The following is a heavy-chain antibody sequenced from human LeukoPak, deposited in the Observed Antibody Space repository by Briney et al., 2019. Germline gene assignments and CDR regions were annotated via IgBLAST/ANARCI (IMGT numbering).Heavy chain of an antibody. CDR1: GFTFSDYY. D-gene: IGHD5-24*01. CDR2: ISSRSSYT. V-gene: IGHV3-11*06. Sequence: GGSLRLSCAASGFTFSDYYMSWIRQAPGKGLEWVSYISSRSSYTKYADSVKGRFTTSRDNAKNSLHLQMNSLRAEDTAVYYCASSLTPGDGYNSRPFDYWGQGTLVTVSS. J-gene: IGHJ4*02. CDR3: ASSLTPGDGYNSRPFDY.